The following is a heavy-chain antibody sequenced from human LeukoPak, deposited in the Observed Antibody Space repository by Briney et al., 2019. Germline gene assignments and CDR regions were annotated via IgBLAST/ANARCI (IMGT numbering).Heavy chain of an antibody. V-gene: IGHV3-15*01. CDR2: IKSKSDGGTT. CDR1: GFTFSNAW. D-gene: IGHD3-9*01. Sequence: GGSLRLSCAASGFTFSNAWMSWVRQAPGKGLEWVGHIKSKSDGGTTDYAAPVKGRFTISRDDSKNTLYLQMNSVKTEDTAVHYCTTYDILTGYYRALWYFDYWGQGTLVSVSS. CDR3: TTYDILTGYYRALWYFDY. J-gene: IGHJ4*02.